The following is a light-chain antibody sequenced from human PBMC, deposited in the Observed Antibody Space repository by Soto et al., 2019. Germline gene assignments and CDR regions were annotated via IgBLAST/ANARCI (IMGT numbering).Light chain of an antibody. V-gene: IGKV3-11*01. CDR3: QQRNSWPPPT. J-gene: IGKJ4*01. Sequence: EIALTQSPATLSLSPGERATLSCRASQTISNSLAWYQEKPGQAPRLLIYDSSNRATGIPPRFSGSGSGTDFTLTISSLEPEDFAVYYCQQRNSWPPPTFGEGTRVEI. CDR2: DSS. CDR1: QTISNS.